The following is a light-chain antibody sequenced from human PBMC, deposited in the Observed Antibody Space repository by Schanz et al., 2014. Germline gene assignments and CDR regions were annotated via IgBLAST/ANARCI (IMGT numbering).Light chain of an antibody. Sequence: QSALTQPRSVSGSPGQSVTISCTGTSSDVGAYNYVSWFQQHPGKAPKLMIYDVSKRPSGVPDRFSGSKSGNTASLTISGLQAEDEADYYCCSYAGSTTFDWVFGGGTKLTVL. CDR1: SSDVGAYNY. V-gene: IGLV2-11*01. J-gene: IGLJ3*02. CDR2: DVS. CDR3: CSYAGSTTFDWV.